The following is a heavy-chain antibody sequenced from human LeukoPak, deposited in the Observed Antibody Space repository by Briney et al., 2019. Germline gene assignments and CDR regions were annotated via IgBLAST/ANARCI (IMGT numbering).Heavy chain of an antibody. D-gene: IGHD2-15*01. CDR2: MNPNSGNT. V-gene: IGHV1-8*01. Sequence: ASVKVSCKASGYTFTNYDINWVRQATGRGLEWMGWMNPNSGNTGYAQKFQGRVTMTRNTSISTAYMELSSLRSEDTAVYYCARRYCGGGSCYWDYWGQGSLVTVSS. CDR1: GYTFTNYD. J-gene: IGHJ4*02. CDR3: ARRYCGGGSCYWDY.